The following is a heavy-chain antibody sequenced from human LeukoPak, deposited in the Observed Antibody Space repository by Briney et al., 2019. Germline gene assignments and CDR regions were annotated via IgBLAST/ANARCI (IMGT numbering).Heavy chain of an antibody. J-gene: IGHJ4*02. CDR2: IDAGNGDT. D-gene: IGHD3-10*01. Sequence: ASVKVSCKASGYTFSDYAMHWVRQAPGQRFEWMGWIDAGNGDTRYSQKFQGRVTITRDTSASTAYIELRSLRSEDTAVYYCARERDYYGSGSYYSFDYWGQGTLVTVSS. CDR3: ARERDYYGSGSYYSFDY. CDR1: GYTFSDYA. V-gene: IGHV1-3*01.